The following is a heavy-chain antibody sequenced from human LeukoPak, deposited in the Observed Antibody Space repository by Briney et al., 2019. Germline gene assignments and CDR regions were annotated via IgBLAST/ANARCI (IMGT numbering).Heavy chain of an antibody. D-gene: IGHD1-26*01. J-gene: IGHJ6*03. Sequence: ASVKVSCKASGGTFSSYAISWVRQAPGRGLEWMGRIIPIFGTANYAQKFQGRVTITTDESTSTAYMELSSLRSEDTAVYYCARSRIVGATGGYYYYMDVWGKGTTVTVSS. CDR3: ARSRIVGATGGYYYYMDV. CDR1: GGTFSSYA. V-gene: IGHV1-69*05. CDR2: IIPIFGTA.